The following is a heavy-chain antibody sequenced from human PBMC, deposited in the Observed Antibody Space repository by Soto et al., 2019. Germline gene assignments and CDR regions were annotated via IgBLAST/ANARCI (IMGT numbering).Heavy chain of an antibody. J-gene: IGHJ5*02. V-gene: IGHV3-64D*06. D-gene: IGHD2-2*01. Sequence: PGGSLRLSCSASGFTSSGYTMHWVRQAPGKGLEYVSGISSNGGSTNYADSVKGRFTISRDNSKNTLYLQMTSLRAEDTAVYYCVKDRYCSTTSCLGYFDPWGQGTLVTV. CDR1: GFTSSGYT. CDR2: ISSNGGST. CDR3: VKDRYCSTTSCLGYFDP.